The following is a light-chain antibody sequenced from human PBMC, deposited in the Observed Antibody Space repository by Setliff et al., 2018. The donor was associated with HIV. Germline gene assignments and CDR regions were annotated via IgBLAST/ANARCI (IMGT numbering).Light chain of an antibody. CDR1: SSDVGRYNL. Sequence: SALTQPASVSGSPGQSITISCTGTSSDVGRYNLVSWYQQHPARAPKLIIYQATRRPSGVSNRFSGSKSGNVASLTISGLQAEDEADYYCCSNTGSNTFVFGTGTKVTV. V-gene: IGLV2-23*01. J-gene: IGLJ1*01. CDR3: CSNTGSNTFV. CDR2: QAT.